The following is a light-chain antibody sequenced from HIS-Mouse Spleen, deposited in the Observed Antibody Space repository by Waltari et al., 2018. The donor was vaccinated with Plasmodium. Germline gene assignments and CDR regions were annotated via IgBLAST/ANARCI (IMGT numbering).Light chain of an antibody. CDR3: QVWDSSSDHPV. CDR1: NIGSKS. CDR2: DDS. Sequence: SYVLTQPPSVSVAPGKTARITCGGNNIGSKSLQWYQQKPGQAPVLVVYDDSDRPSGIPERFSGSNSGNTATLTISRVEAGDEADYYCQVWDSSSDHPVFGGGTKLTVL. J-gene: IGLJ3*02. V-gene: IGLV3-21*03.